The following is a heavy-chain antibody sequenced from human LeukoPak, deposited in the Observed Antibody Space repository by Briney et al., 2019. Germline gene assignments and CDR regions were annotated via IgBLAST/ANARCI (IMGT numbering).Heavy chain of an antibody. Sequence: SETLSLTCTVSGGSISSYYWSWIRQPPGKGLEWIGYIYYSGSTNYNPSLKSRVTISVDTSKNQFSLKLSSVTAADTAVYYCARGRYYDSSGYPHRGGAFDIWGQGTMVTVS. V-gene: IGHV4-59*01. CDR2: IYYSGST. CDR3: ARGRYYDSSGYPHRGGAFDI. D-gene: IGHD3-22*01. CDR1: GGSISSYY. J-gene: IGHJ3*02.